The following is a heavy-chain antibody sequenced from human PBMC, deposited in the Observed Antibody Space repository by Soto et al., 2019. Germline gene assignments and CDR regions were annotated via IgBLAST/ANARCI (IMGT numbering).Heavy chain of an antibody. D-gene: IGHD4-17*01. V-gene: IGHV4-34*01. J-gene: IGHJ4*02. CDR3: ASGIYGEEWDY. CDR2: INHSGST. CDR1: GGSFSGYY. Sequence: ASETLSLTCAVYGGSFSGYYWSWIRQPPGKGLEWIGEINHSGSTNYNPSLKSRVTISVDTSKNQFSLKLSSVTAADTAVYYCASGIYGEEWDYWGQGTLVTVSS.